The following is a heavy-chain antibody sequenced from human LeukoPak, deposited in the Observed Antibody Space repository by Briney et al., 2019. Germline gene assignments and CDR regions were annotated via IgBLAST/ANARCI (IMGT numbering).Heavy chain of an antibody. V-gene: IGHV3-48*03. Sequence: PGGSLRLSCTASGFTFGDYAMTWVRQAPGKGLEWVSYISSSSSTIYYADSVKGRFTISRDNAKNSLYLQMNSLRAEDTAVYYCASGSYYLAYWGQGTLVTVSS. CDR3: ASGSYYLAY. J-gene: IGHJ4*02. CDR2: ISSSSSTI. CDR1: GFTFGDYA. D-gene: IGHD1-26*01.